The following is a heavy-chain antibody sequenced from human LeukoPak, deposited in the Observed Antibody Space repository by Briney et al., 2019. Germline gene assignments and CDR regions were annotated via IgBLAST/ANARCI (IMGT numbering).Heavy chain of an antibody. V-gene: IGHV3-30-3*01. D-gene: IGHD1-26*01. CDR1: GFTFSSYA. J-gene: IGHJ4*02. CDR3: ARDSGSGSYPPDY. CDR2: ISYDGSNK. Sequence: QSGGSLRLSCAASGFTFSSYAMHWVRQAPGKGLEWVAVISYDGSNKYYADSVKGRFTISRDNAKNSLYLQMNSLRAEDTAVYYCARDSGSGSYPPDYWGQGTLVTVSS.